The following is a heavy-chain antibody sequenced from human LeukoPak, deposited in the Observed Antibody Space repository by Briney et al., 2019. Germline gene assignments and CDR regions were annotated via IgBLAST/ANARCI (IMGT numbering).Heavy chain of an antibody. D-gene: IGHD3-9*01. CDR2: IWYDGSNK. CDR1: GFTFSSYG. CDR3: AKDRADTGPRYYFDY. Sequence: GGSLRLSCAASGFTFSSYGMHWVRQAPGKGLEWVAVIWYDGSNKYYADSVKGRFTISRDNSKNTLYLQMNSLRAEDTAVYYCAKDRADTGPRYYFDYWGQGTLVTVSS. J-gene: IGHJ4*02. V-gene: IGHV3-30*02.